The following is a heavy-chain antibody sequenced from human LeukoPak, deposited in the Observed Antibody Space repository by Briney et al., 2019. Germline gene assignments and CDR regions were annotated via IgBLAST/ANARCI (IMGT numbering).Heavy chain of an antibody. V-gene: IGHV3-23*01. CDR2: IDDDI. CDR1: GYTFSDFS. J-gene: IGHJ4*02. D-gene: IGHD3-10*01. CDR3: ANSEFYVSGKYAGLDN. Sequence: VGCLTLSCAASGYTFSDFSVNWVRQAPGKGLEWVSTIDDDIYYADSVKGRITVSRDNSRNTLYLQMNFLGVEDTAVYYCANSEFYVSGKYAGLDNWGQGTLVTVSS.